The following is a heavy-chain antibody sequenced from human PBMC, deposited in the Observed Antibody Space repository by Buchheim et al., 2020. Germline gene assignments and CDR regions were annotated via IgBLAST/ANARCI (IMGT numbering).Heavy chain of an antibody. CDR3: AKALVAGYFDY. D-gene: IGHD2-15*01. J-gene: IGHJ4*02. CDR2: ISYDGSNK. Sequence: QVQLVESGGGVVQPGRSLRLSCAASGFTFSSYGMHWVRQAPGKGLEWVAVISYDGSNKYYADSVKGRFTISRDNSKNTLHLQMNSLRAEDTAVYYCAKALVAGYFDYWGQGTL. V-gene: IGHV3-30*18. CDR1: GFTFSSYG.